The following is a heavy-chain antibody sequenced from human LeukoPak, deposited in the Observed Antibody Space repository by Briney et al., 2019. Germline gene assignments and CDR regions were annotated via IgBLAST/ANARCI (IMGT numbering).Heavy chain of an antibody. Sequence: ASVKVSCKVSGYTLTELSMHWVRQAPGKGLEWMGGFDPEDGETIYAQKFQGRVTMTEDTSTDTAYMELSSQRSEDTAVYYCATATMVRGVIITLFDYWGQGTLVTVSS. CDR3: ATATMVRGVIITLFDY. CDR1: GYTLTELS. CDR2: FDPEDGET. J-gene: IGHJ4*02. V-gene: IGHV1-24*01. D-gene: IGHD3-10*01.